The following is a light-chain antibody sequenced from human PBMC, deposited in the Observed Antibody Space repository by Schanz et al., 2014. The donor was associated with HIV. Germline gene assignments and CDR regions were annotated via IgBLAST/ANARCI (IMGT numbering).Light chain of an antibody. CDR1: SSDVGSYNF. CDR2: DVD. CDR3: CAYAGSSTYV. Sequence: QSALTQPRSVSGSPGQSVTISCTGTSSDVGSYNFVSWYQQHPDTAPKLMIYDVDNRPSGVSSRFSASKSGNTASLTISGLQAEDEGDYYCCAYAGSSTYVFGTGTKLTVL. J-gene: IGLJ1*01. V-gene: IGLV2-11*01.